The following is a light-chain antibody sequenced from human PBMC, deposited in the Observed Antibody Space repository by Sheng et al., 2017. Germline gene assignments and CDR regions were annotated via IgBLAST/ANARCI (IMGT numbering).Light chain of an antibody. J-gene: IGLJ2*01. V-gene: IGLV2-14*03. Sequence: QSALTQPRSVSGSPGQSVTISCTGTSSDVGNYKYVSWYQQHPGKAPKLMIYDVTNRPSGVSNRFSGSKSGSTASLTISGLQAEDEADYYCSSYTRTTTLIFGGGTKLTVL. CDR2: DVT. CDR1: SSDVGNYKY. CDR3: SSYTRTTTLI.